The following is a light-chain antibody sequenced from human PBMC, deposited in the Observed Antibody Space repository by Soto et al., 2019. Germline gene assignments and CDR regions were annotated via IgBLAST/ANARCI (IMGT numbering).Light chain of an antibody. CDR2: ATS. CDR1: QSVTTSY. V-gene: IGKV3-20*01. Sequence: DIVLTQSPGTLSLSPGERATLSCRASQSVTTSYLAWYQQKPGQAPRLLIYATSNRATGIPDRFSGSGSGTDFTLTISRLEPEDFAVYFCQQYGRSSWTFGHGTKVEIK. CDR3: QQYGRSSWT. J-gene: IGKJ1*01.